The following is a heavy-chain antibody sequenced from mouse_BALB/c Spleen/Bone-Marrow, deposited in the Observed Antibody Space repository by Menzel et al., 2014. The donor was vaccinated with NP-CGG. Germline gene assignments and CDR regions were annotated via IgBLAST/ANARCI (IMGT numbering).Heavy chain of an antibody. CDR1: GFKIKDTY. J-gene: IGHJ2*01. Sequence: EVQLVESGAELVKPGASVKLSCTASGFKIKDTYMHWVRQRPEQGLEWIGRIDPANGDTRYDPKFQGKATITADTSSSTAYLQLSSLTSEDTAVYCCARYRLGTYFDYWGQGTTLPVSS. V-gene: IGHV14-3*02. CDR2: IDPANGDT. D-gene: IGHD2-14*01. CDR3: ARYRLGTYFDY.